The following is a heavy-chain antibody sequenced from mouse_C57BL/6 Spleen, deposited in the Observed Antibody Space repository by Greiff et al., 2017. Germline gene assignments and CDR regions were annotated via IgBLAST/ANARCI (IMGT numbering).Heavy chain of an antibody. Sequence: DVKLVESGPGMVKPSQSLSLTCTVTGYSITSGYDWHWIRHFPGNKLEWMGYISYSGSTNYNPSLKSRISITHDTSKNHFFLKLNSVTTEDTATYYCARGGTTVVATRDWYFDVWGTGTTVTVSS. CDR2: ISYSGST. CDR1: GYSITSGYD. V-gene: IGHV3-1*01. J-gene: IGHJ1*03. D-gene: IGHD1-1*01. CDR3: ARGGTTVVATRDWYFDV.